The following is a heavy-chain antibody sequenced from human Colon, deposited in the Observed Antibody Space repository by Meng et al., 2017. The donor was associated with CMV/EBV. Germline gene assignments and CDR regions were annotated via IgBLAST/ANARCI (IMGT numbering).Heavy chain of an antibody. CDR2: ISHSGST. Sequence: SETLSPTCTVSGYSNSSGYYWGWIRQPPGKGLEWIGCISHSGSTYYNPSLKRRVTISVDTSKNQFSLKLGSVTAADTAVYYCASDRPMTPDIDYWGQGTLVTVSS. V-gene: IGHV4-38-2*02. CDR1: GYSNSSGYY. J-gene: IGHJ4*02. CDR3: ASDRPMTPDIDY. D-gene: IGHD3-22*01.